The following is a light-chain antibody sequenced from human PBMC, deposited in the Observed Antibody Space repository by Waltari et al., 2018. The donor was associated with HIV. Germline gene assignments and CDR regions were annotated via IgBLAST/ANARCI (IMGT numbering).Light chain of an antibody. CDR3: YSYARNTAV. V-gene: IGLV2-23*01. Sequence: QSALTQPASVSGAPGQSITIPCSGTSTDVGRYNLVSWYQHHPGKPPKPMIYEGDKRPSGVSTRFSGSKSGNVASLTISGLQAEDEADYFCYSYARNTAVFGSETKVTVL. CDR1: STDVGRYNL. J-gene: IGLJ1*01. CDR2: EGD.